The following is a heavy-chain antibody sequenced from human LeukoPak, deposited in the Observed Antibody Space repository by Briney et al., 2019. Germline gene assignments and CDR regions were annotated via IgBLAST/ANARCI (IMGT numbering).Heavy chain of an antibody. V-gene: IGHV4-59*01. CDR2: IYYSGTS. CDR1: GGSISNYY. D-gene: IGHD4-17*01. J-gene: IGHJ3*02. Sequence: SETLSLTCTVSGGSISNYYWSWIRQPPGKGLEWIGYIYYSGTSNYSPSLYSRVTMSVDTPKNQFSLKLSSVTAADTAVYYCARGANFGDSGLDAFDIWGQGTMVTVSS. CDR3: ARGANFGDSGLDAFDI.